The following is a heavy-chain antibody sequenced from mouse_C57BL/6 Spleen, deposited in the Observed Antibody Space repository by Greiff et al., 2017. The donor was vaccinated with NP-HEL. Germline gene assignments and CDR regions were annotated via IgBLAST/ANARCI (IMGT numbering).Heavy chain of an antibody. CDR2: IRLKSDNYAT. CDR3: TITTVVVPRFAY. D-gene: IGHD1-1*01. J-gene: IGHJ3*01. V-gene: IGHV6-3*01. Sequence: EVKVEESGGGLVQPGGSMKLSCVASGFTFSNYWMNWVRQSPEKGLEWVAQIRLKSDNYATHYAESVKGRFTISRDDSKSSVYLQMNNLRAEDTGIYYCTITTVVVPRFAYWGQGTLVTVSA. CDR1: GFTFSNYW.